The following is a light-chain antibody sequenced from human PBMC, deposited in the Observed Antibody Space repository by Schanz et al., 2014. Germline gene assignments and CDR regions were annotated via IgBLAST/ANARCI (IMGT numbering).Light chain of an antibody. Sequence: QSVLTQPPSVSAAPGQKVTISCSGSSSEIGDNYVSWYQHIPGTAPKVLIYDNHYRPSGIPDRFSGSKSGTSATLDITGLQTGDEADYYCGTWDGSLSTWVFGGGTKVTVL. V-gene: IGLV1-51*01. CDR3: GTWDGSLSTWV. J-gene: IGLJ3*02. CDR2: DNH. CDR1: SSEIGDNY.